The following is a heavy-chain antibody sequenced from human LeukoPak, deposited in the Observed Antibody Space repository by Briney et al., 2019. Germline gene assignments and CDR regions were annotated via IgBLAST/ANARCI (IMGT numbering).Heavy chain of an antibody. V-gene: IGHV4-34*01. J-gene: IGHJ4*02. CDR2: TNHSGST. CDR3: ARAGFGLAPLRGTPFDY. D-gene: IGHD3-10*01. CDR1: GGSFSGYY. Sequence: SETLSLTCAVYGGSFSGYYWSWIRQPPGKGLEWIGETNHSGSTNYNPSLKSRVTISVDTSKNQFSLKLSSVTAADTAVYYCARAGFGLAPLRGTPFDYWGQGTLVTVSS.